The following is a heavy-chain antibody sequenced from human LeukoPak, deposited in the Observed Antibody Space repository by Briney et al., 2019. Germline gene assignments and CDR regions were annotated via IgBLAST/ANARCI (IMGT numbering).Heavy chain of an antibody. V-gene: IGHV4-61*01. CDR1: GGSVSSGSYY. CDR2: IYYSGST. CDR3: ARGVAVAEIDY. J-gene: IGHJ4*02. D-gene: IGHD6-13*01. Sequence: PSETLSLTCTVSGGSVSSGSYYWSWIRQPPGKGLEWIGYIYYSGSTSYNPSLKSRVTISVDTSKNQFSLKLSSVTAADTAVYYCARGVAVAEIDYWGQGTLVTVSS.